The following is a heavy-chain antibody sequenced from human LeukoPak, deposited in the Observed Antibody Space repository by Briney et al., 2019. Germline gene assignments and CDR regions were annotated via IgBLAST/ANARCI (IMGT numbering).Heavy chain of an antibody. CDR3: ARDLYYYGSGSKREFDY. Sequence: VASVKVSCKASGYTFTSYGISWVRQAPGQGLEWMGWISAYNGNTNYAQKLQGRVTMTTDTSTSTAYMELRSLRSDDTVVYYCARDLYYYGSGSKREFDYWGQGTLVTVSS. D-gene: IGHD3-10*01. V-gene: IGHV1-18*01. CDR2: ISAYNGNT. J-gene: IGHJ4*02. CDR1: GYTFTSYG.